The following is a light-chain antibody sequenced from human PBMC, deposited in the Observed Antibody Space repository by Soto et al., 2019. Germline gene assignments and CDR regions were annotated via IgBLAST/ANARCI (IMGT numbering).Light chain of an antibody. CDR1: QNVNSVY. CDR3: QQYNNWPPVT. CDR2: GAT. Sequence: EILLTQSPGPLSSSPGERVTLSCRASQNVNSVYLTWYQQKVGQAPRLLLYGATNRATGIPARFSGSGSGTELTLTISSLQSEDFAVYYCQQYNNWPPVTFGQGTKVDIK. V-gene: IGKV3-15*01. J-gene: IGKJ1*01.